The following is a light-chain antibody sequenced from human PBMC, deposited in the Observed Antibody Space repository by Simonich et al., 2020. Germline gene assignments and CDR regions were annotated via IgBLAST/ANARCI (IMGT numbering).Light chain of an antibody. CDR3: QQANSFPPT. J-gene: IGKJ5*01. Sequence: DIQMTQSPSSLSASVGDRATITCRASQSISSYLNWYQQKPGKAPKLLLYAASSLQSGVPSRFSGSGSGTDFTLTISSLQPEDFATYYCQQANSFPPTFGQGTRLEIK. V-gene: IGKV1-39*01. CDR1: QSISSY. CDR2: AAS.